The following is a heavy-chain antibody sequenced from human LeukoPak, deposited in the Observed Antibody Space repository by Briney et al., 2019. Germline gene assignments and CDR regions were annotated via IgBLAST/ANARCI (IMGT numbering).Heavy chain of an antibody. CDR3: ARLAWGRLDY. CDR1: GYSISSGYY. CDR2: IYHSGST. D-gene: IGHD7-27*01. J-gene: IGHJ4*02. Sequence: ETLSLTCTVSGYSISSGYYWGWIRQPPGKGLEWIGSIYHSGSTYYNPSLKSRVTISVDTSKNQFSLNLSSVTAADTAVYFCARLAWGRLDYWGQGTLVTVSS. V-gene: IGHV4-38-2*02.